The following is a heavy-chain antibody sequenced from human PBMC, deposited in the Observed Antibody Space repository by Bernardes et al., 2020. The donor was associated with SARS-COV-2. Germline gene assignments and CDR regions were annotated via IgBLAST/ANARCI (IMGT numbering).Heavy chain of an antibody. CDR1: GFTFSIYA. D-gene: IGHD6-13*01. V-gene: IGHV3-23*01. CDR3: AKVIAAAGKGGVFDYYYGMDV. CDR2: ISGRGGST. Sequence: GVLRLSCTASGFTFSIYAMSWVRQAPGKGLEWVSAISGRGGSTCYADSVSGRFTISRDNSKNTLYMQMNSLRAEDMAVYYCAKVIAAAGKGGVFDYYYGMDVWGQGTTVTVAS. J-gene: IGHJ6*02.